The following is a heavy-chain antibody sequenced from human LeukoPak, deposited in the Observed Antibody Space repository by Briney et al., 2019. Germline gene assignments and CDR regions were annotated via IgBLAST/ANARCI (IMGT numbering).Heavy chain of an antibody. Sequence: GGSLRLSCAASGFTFDDYAMHWVRQAPGKGLEWVSGISWNSGSIGYADSVKGRFTISRDNAKNSLYLQMNSLRAEDTALYYCAKDLRRYGSGSCFDYWGQGTLVTVSS. J-gene: IGHJ4*02. V-gene: IGHV3-9*01. D-gene: IGHD3-10*01. CDR1: GFTFDDYA. CDR2: ISWNSGSI. CDR3: AKDLRRYGSGSCFDY.